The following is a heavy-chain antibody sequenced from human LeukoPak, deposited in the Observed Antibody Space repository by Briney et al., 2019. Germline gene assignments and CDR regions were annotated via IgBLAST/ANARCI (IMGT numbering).Heavy chain of an antibody. V-gene: IGHV3-48*03. Sequence: GGSLTLSCAASGFTFSSYEMNWVRQAPGKGLEWVSYISSSGSTIYYADSVKGRFTISRDNAKNSLYLQMNSLRAEDTAVYYCATQSSGWYGEGFYFDYWGQGTLVTVSS. D-gene: IGHD6-19*01. CDR3: ATQSSGWYGEGFYFDY. CDR2: ISSSGSTI. J-gene: IGHJ4*02. CDR1: GFTFSSYE.